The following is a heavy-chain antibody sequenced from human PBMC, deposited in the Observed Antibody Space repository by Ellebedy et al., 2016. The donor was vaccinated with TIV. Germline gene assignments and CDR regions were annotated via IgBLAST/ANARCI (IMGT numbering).Heavy chain of an antibody. J-gene: IGHJ4*02. CDR1: GYSFTTNG. Sequence: ASVKVSCKASGYSFTTNGISWVRQAPGQGLEWMGWIDPNSGGTNSAQKFQGRVTMTRDTSISTAYMELSRLRSDDTAVYHCARVLTSGGLDYWGQGTLVTVSS. CDR3: ARVLTSGGLDY. V-gene: IGHV1-2*02. CDR2: IDPNSGGT. D-gene: IGHD3-10*01.